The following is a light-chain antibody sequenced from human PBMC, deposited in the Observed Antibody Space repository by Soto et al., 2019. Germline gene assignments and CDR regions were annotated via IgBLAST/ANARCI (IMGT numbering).Light chain of an antibody. J-gene: IGKJ5*01. V-gene: IGKV1-9*01. Sequence: DIQLTQSPSFLSASVGDRVTITCRTSQGISSYLACYQQKPGKAPKLLIYAASTLQSGVPSKFSGSGSETEYTLINSCVQPDDFATYCCQQLNSYPIIFGQGTRLEIK. CDR2: AAS. CDR1: QGISSY. CDR3: QQLNSYPII.